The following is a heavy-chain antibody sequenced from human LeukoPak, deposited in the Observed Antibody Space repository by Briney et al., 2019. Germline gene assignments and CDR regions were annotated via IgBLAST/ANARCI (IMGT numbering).Heavy chain of an antibody. J-gene: IGHJ5*02. CDR3: ARMTDYFEILTGYDKSKSPSLDT. Sequence: PGGSLRLSCAASGFTFSSYWMSWVRQAPGKGLEWVANIKQDGSEKYYVDSVKGRFTISRDNAKNSLYLQMNSLRAEDTAVYYCARMTDYFEILTGYDKSKSPSLDTWGQGTLVTVSS. CDR1: GFTFSSYW. D-gene: IGHD3-9*01. CDR2: IKQDGSEK. V-gene: IGHV3-7*01.